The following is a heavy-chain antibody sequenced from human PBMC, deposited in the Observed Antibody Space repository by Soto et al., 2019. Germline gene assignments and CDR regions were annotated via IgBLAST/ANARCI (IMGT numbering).Heavy chain of an antibody. CDR3: ASTVLGYCSSTSCPFFDY. V-gene: IGHV4-59*01. CDR1: GGSISSYY. CDR2: IYYSGST. D-gene: IGHD2-2*01. Sequence: SETLSLTCTVSGGSISSYYWSWIRQPPGKGLEWIGYIYYSGSTNYNPSLKSRVTISVDTSKNQFSLKLSSVTAADTAVYYCASTVLGYCSSTSCPFFDYWGQGTLVTVSS. J-gene: IGHJ4*02.